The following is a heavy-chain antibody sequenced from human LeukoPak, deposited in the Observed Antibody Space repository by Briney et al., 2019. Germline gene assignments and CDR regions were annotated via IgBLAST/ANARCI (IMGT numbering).Heavy chain of an antibody. CDR1: GGSFSGYY. J-gene: IGHJ3*02. Sequence: PSETLSLTRAVYGGSFSGYYWSWIRQPPGKGLEWIGEINHSGSTDYNPSLKSRVTISVVTSTNQFSLKLSSVTAADTAVYYCARGRRYSSSCFDIWGQGTMVTVSS. CDR3: ARGRRYSSSCFDI. D-gene: IGHD6-13*01. V-gene: IGHV4-34*01. CDR2: INHSGST.